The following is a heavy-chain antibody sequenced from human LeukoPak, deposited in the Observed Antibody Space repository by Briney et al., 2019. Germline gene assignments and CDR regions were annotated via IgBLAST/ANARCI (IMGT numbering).Heavy chain of an antibody. CDR1: GGSISSGGYY. V-gene: IGHV4-61*08. Sequence: TSQTLSLTCTASGGSISSGGYYWSWIRQPPGKGLEWIGYIYYSGSTNYNPSLKSRVTISVDTSKNQFSLKLSSVTAADTAVYYCARAFRQQLVVPDAFDIWGQGTMVTVSS. J-gene: IGHJ3*02. CDR2: IYYSGST. CDR3: ARAFRQQLVVPDAFDI. D-gene: IGHD6-13*01.